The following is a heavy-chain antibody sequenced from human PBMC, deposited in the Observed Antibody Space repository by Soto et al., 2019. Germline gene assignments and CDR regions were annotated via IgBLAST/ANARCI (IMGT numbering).Heavy chain of an antibody. Sequence: QVQLQESGPGLVKPSETLSLTCGVSGGSISNNYWSWIRQPPGKGLEWIGYISHSGSTNYNPSLKSRVTISVDTSKKQFSLKLNSVTAADTAVYYCARGGTYSRLIIGDWFDPWGHGTLVTVAS. CDR2: ISHSGST. D-gene: IGHD6-13*01. J-gene: IGHJ5*02. V-gene: IGHV4-59*01. CDR1: GGSISNNY. CDR3: ARGGTYSRLIIGDWFDP.